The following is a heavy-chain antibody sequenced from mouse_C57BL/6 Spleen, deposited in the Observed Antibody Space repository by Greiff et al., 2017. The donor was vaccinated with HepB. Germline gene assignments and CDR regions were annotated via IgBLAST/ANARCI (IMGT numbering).Heavy chain of an antibody. CDR1: GYTFTDYY. Sequence: EVQLQQSGPELVKPGASVKISCKASGYTFTDYYMNWVKQSHGKSLEWIGDINPNNGGTSYNQKFKGKATLTVDKSSSTAYMELRSLTSEDSAVYYCARDGVQGAMDYWGQGTSVTVSS. J-gene: IGHJ4*01. CDR3: ARDGVQGAMDY. V-gene: IGHV1-26*01. D-gene: IGHD2-14*01. CDR2: INPNNGGT.